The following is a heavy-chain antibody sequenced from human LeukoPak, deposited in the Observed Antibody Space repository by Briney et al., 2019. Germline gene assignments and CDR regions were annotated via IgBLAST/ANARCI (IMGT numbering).Heavy chain of an antibody. J-gene: IGHJ4*02. D-gene: IGHD5-18*01. Sequence: SETLSLTCAVYGGSFSGYYWSWIRQPPGKGLEWIGEINHSGSTNYNPSLKSRVTISVDTSKNQFSLKLSSVTAADTAAYYCARGLIGGYSYGSPFDYWGQGTLVTVSS. CDR1: GGSFSGYY. CDR2: INHSGST. V-gene: IGHV4-34*01. CDR3: ARGLIGGYSYGSPFDY.